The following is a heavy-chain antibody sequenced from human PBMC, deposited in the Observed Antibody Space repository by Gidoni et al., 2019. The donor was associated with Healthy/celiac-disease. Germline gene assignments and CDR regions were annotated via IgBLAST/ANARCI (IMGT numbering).Heavy chain of an antibody. CDR1: GFSLSTSGMC. J-gene: IGHJ4*02. CDR2: IDWDDDK. V-gene: IGHV2-70*01. Sequence: QVTLRESGPALVKPTQTLTLTCTFSGFSLSTSGMCVSWIRQPPGKALEWLALIDWDDDKYYSTSLKTRLTISKDTSKNQVVLTMTNMDPVDTATYYCALSYYDILTGYYKFDYWGQGTLVTVSS. D-gene: IGHD3-9*01. CDR3: ALSYYDILTGYYKFDY.